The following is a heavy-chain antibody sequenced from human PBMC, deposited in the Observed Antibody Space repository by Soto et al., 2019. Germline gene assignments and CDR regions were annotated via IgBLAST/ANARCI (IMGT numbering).Heavy chain of an antibody. Sequence: ASVKVSCKASGYTFTSYGISWVRQAPGQGLEWMGWISAYNGNTNYAQKLQGRVTMTTDTSTSTAYMELRSLRSDDTAVYYCARTRVVDTAMADYFDYWGQGTLVTVSS. CDR3: ARTRVVDTAMADYFDY. V-gene: IGHV1-18*01. CDR2: ISAYNGNT. J-gene: IGHJ4*02. CDR1: GYTFTSYG. D-gene: IGHD5-18*01.